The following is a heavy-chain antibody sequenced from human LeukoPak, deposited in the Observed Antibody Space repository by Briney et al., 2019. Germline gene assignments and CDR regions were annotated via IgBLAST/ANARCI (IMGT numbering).Heavy chain of an antibody. V-gene: IGHV1-46*01. J-gene: IGHJ6*03. D-gene: IGHD3-10*01. CDR1: GYTFTSYY. CDR3: ARDGRERFGDLPYYYCYYMDV. Sequence: GASVKVSCKASGYTFTSYYMHWVRQAPGQGLEWMGIINPSGGSTSYAQKFQGRVTMTRDMSTSTVYMELSSLRSEDTAVYYCARDGRERFGDLPYYYCYYMDVWGKGTTVTVSS. CDR2: INPSGGST.